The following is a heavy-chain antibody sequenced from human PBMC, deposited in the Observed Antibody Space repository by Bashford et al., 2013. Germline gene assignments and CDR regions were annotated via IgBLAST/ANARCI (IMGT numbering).Heavy chain of an antibody. CDR2: IRPYNGNT. CDR1: GYTFTTYG. Sequence: ASVKVSCKASGYTFTTYGVSWVRQAPGQGLEWMGWIRPYNGNTDYAQKLQGRVTMTTDTSTSTSYMELRSLRSDDTAVYYCATVRFGELHDHFNYWGQGALVTVSS. D-gene: IGHD3-10*01. J-gene: IGHJ4*02. CDR3: ATVRFGELHDHFNY. V-gene: IGHV1-18*01.